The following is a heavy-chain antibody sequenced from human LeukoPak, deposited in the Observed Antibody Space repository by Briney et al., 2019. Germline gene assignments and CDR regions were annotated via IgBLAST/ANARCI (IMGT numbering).Heavy chain of an antibody. J-gene: IGHJ4*02. CDR2: INHSGST. Sequence: SETLSLTCAVYGGSFSGYYWSWIRQPPGKGLEWIGEINHSGSTNYNPSLKSRVTISVDTSKNQFSLKLSSVTAADTAVYYCARRRMVRLFDYWGQGTLVTVSS. CDR3: ARRRMVRLFDY. D-gene: IGHD3-10*01. V-gene: IGHV4-34*01. CDR1: GGSFSGYY.